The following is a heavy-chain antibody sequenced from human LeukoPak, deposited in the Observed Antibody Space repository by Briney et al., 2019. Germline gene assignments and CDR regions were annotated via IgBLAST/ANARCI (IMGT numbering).Heavy chain of an antibody. J-gene: IGHJ4*02. D-gene: IGHD3-16*01. V-gene: IGHV3-21*04. CDR2: ISSSSSYI. CDR1: GFTFSSYS. CDR3: ARVTDGQLGGFDY. Sequence: GGSLRLSCAASGFTFSSYSMNWVRQAPGKGLEWVSSISSSSSYIYYADSVKGRFTISRDNAKNSLYLQMNSLRAEDTAVYYCARVTDGQLGGFDYWGQGTLVTVSS.